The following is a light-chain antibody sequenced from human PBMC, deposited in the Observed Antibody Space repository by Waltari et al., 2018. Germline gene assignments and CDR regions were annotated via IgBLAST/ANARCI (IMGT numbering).Light chain of an antibody. CDR3: MQGTHWPLT. V-gene: IGKV2-30*02. CDR2: KVS. Sequence: DVVLTQSPLSLPVTLGQPAFLSCKSSQTLVHSDGNTYLAWFHQRPGQSPRRLIYKVSNRESGVPDRFSASGSGTDFTLKISRVEAEDVGVYYCMQGTHWPLTFGGGTKVEMK. CDR1: QTLVHSDGNTY. J-gene: IGKJ4*01.